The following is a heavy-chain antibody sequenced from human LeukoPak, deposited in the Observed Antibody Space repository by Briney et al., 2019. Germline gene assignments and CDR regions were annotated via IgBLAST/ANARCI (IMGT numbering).Heavy chain of an antibody. CDR2: IYPGDSDT. CDR3: ARRRDDYGSSDYTFDY. Sequence: GESLKISCKGSGYSFTSYWIGWVRQMPGKGLEWMGIIYPGDSDTRYSPSFQGQVTISADKSISTAYLQWSSLKASDTAMYYCARRRDDYGSSDYTFDYWGQGTLVTVSS. CDR1: GYSFTSYW. V-gene: IGHV5-51*01. J-gene: IGHJ4*02. D-gene: IGHD3-22*01.